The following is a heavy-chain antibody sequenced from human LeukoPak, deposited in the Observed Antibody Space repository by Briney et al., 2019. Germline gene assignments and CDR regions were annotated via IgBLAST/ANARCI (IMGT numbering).Heavy chain of an antibody. J-gene: IGHJ5*02. CDR2: IYYSGST. CDR3: ARVGYGDHGANWFDP. D-gene: IGHD4-17*01. CDR1: GGSISSYY. Sequence: SETLSLTCTVSGGSISSYYWSWIRQPPGKGLEWTGYIYYSGSTNYNPSLKSRVTISVDTSKNQFSLKLSSVTAADTAVYYCARVGYGDHGANWFDPWGQGTLVTVSS. V-gene: IGHV4-59*01.